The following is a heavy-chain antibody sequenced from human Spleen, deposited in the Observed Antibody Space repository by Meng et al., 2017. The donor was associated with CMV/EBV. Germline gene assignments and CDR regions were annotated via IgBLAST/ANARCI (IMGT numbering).Heavy chain of an antibody. V-gene: IGHV3-23*01. J-gene: IGHJ4*01. Sequence: GESLKISCAASGFTLSSYAMCWVRQAPGKGLEWVSIISVSGGSTNYADSVKGRFTISRDSSKNTLYLQRNNLRAEDSAVYYCVKGVRTSSAGDYWGQGTLVTVSS. CDR1: GFTLSSYA. D-gene: IGHD2-2*01. CDR3: VKGVRTSSAGDY. CDR2: ISVSGGST.